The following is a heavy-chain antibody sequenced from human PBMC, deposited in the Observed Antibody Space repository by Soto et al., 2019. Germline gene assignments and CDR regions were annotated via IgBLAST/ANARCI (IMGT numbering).Heavy chain of an antibody. J-gene: IGHJ5*02. CDR3: AKDLYYYDFSLDDS. CDR2: VSYDGSIE. Sequence: PGGSLRLSCTGSGFTFSSYAMHWVRLAPGKGLEWVAVVSYDGSIENYADFVRGRFTISRDNSKNTVFLQMNSLRVEDTAVYYCAKDLYYYDFSLDDSWGQGTLVTVSS. CDR1: GFTFSSYA. D-gene: IGHD3-16*01. V-gene: IGHV3-30*04.